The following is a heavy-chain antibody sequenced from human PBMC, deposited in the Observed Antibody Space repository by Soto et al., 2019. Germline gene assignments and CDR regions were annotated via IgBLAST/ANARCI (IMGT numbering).Heavy chain of an antibody. V-gene: IGHV3-7*01. Sequence: GGSLRLSCAASGFTFSSYWMSWVRQAPGKGLEWVANIKQDGSEKYYVDSVKGRFTISRDNAKNSLYLQMNSLRAEDTAVYYCARIDSSGYYKRHDAFDIWGQGTMVTVSS. D-gene: IGHD3-22*01. CDR1: GFTFSSYW. J-gene: IGHJ3*02. CDR3: ARIDSSGYYKRHDAFDI. CDR2: IKQDGSEK.